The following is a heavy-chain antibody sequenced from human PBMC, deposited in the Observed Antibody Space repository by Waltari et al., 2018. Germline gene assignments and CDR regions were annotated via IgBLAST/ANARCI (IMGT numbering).Heavy chain of an antibody. CDR3: ARDRGRGLYLDT. J-gene: IGHJ5*02. V-gene: IGHV4-4*02. CDR1: GDSMSSTDC. D-gene: IGHD2-15*01. CDR2: VRGDGRS. Sequence: QLQLQESGPGLVKPSGTLSLICAVSGDSMSSTDCWSWVRQSPQKGLEWIGQVRGDGRSNYRPSFASRVTISLDTSNYQYSLKVTSATAADTAIYYCARDRGRGLYLDTWGPGTLVTVSS.